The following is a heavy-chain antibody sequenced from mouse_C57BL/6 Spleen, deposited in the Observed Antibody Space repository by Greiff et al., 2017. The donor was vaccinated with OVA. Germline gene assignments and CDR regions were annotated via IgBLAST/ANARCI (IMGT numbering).Heavy chain of an antibody. J-gene: IGHJ1*03. D-gene: IGHD2-5*01. CDR1: GFNIKNTY. CDR3: APLPVTTGGDWYFDV. Sequence: EVQLQESVAELVRPGASVKLSCTASGFNIKNTYMHWVKQRPEQGLEWIGRIDPANGNTKYAPKFQGKATITADTSSNTAYLQLSSLTSEDTAIYYGAPLPVTTGGDWYFDVWGTGTTVTVSS. V-gene: IGHV14-3*01. CDR2: IDPANGNT.